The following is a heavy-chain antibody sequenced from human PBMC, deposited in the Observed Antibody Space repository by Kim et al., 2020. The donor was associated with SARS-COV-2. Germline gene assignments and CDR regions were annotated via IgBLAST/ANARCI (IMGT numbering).Heavy chain of an antibody. V-gene: IGHV4-39*01. J-gene: IGHJ5*02. CDR1: GGSIISGTSY. CDR3: ARRGGGGTIFGVAPNWFDP. Sequence: SETLSLTCNVSGGSIISGTSYWAWIRQPPGRGLEWIATIYYNGNTYYNPSLKNRVTIYVDTSKNQFSLKLNSVTAGDTAMYYCARRGGGGTIFGVAPNWFDPWGQGTLVTVSS. CDR2: IYYNGNT. D-gene: IGHD3-3*01.